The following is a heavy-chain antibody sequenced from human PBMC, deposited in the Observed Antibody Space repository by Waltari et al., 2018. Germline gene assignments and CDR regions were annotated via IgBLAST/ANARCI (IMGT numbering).Heavy chain of an antibody. CDR3: ARAYFGSASYPFDS. V-gene: IGHV1-8*03. J-gene: IGHJ4*02. CDR2: MNPSNGNA. Sequence: QVQLMQSGAEVKKPGDSGTVSCQASGYNFRSSDINWVRRAAGQGLEWMGWMNPSNGNADYAHKFRGRLTFTRDASMNTAHMELSSLTSDDTAEYFCARAYFGSASYPFDSWGQGALVTVSS. CDR1: GYNFRSSD. D-gene: IGHD3-10*01.